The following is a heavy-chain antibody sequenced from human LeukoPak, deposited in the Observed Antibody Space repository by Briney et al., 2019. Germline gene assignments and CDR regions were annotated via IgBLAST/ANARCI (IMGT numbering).Heavy chain of an antibody. CDR1: GFTFSSYA. CDR3: ARGLLLWFGELSQPFDY. D-gene: IGHD3-10*01. J-gene: IGHJ4*02. CDR2: ISYDGSNK. Sequence: QPGRSLRLSCAASGFTFSSYAMHWVRQAPGKGLEWVAVISYDGSNKYYADYVKGRFTISRDNSKNTLYLQMNSLGAEDTAVYYYARGLLLWFGELSQPFDYWGQGTLVTVSS. V-gene: IGHV3-30*04.